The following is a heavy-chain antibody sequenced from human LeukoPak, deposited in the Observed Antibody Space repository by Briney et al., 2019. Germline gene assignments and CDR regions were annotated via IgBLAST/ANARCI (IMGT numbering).Heavy chain of an antibody. Sequence: GMSLRLSCAGSGFTFSTYGMSWVRQAPNKGLEWLSTISGSGDSTYYADSVKGRFTISRDNSKNTLFLQMNSLRAEDTAIYYCAKWQYYGSGDDYWGQGTLVTVSS. CDR3: AKWQYYGSGDDY. V-gene: IGHV3-23*01. CDR1: GFTFSTYG. D-gene: IGHD3-10*01. J-gene: IGHJ4*02. CDR2: ISGSGDST.